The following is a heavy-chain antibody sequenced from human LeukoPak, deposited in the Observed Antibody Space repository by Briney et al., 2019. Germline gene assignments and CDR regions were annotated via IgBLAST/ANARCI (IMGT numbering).Heavy chain of an antibody. J-gene: IGHJ4*02. CDR1: GFTFSSYG. V-gene: IGHV3-30*18. CDR2: ISYDGSNK. Sequence: GGSLRLSCAASGFTFSSYGMHWVRQAPGKGLEWVAVISYDGSNKYYADSVKGRFTISRGNSKNTLYLQMNSLRAEDTAVYYCAKDSIGSIDDWGQGTLVTVSS. D-gene: IGHD3-22*01. CDR3: AKDSIGSIDD.